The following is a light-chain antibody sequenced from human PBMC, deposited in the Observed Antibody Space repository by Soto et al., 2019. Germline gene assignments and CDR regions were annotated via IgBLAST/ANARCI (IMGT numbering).Light chain of an antibody. CDR3: AAWDDSLNGRV. V-gene: IGLV1-44*01. Sequence: SVLTQPPSASGTPGQRVTISCSGSNSNIGSNTVNWYHQLPGTAPKLVIYSNNQRPSGVPDRFSGSKSGTSASLAISGLQSEDEADYYCAAWDDSLNGRVFGGGTKLTVL. CDR1: NSNIGSNT. CDR2: SNN. J-gene: IGLJ3*02.